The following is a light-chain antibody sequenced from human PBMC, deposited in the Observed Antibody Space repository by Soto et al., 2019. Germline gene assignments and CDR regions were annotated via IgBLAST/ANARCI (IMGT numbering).Light chain of an antibody. J-gene: IGKJ4*01. Sequence: DFQMTQSPSSVSASVGDRVTITCRASQGISSWLAWYQQKPGKAPKLLIYAASSLQSGVPSRFNGRGPGTEFTHTISSLQPEDYATYYCQQTNSFPQTFGGGTKVEIK. CDR2: AAS. CDR3: QQTNSFPQT. V-gene: IGKV1-12*01. CDR1: QGISSW.